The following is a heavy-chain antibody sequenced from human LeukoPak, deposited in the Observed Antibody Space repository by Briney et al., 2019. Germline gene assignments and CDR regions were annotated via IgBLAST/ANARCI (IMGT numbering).Heavy chain of an antibody. CDR3: AKDRQILTYGPGCFDP. CDR2: IRYDGGDE. CDR1: GFTFSSYW. D-gene: IGHD3-9*01. V-gene: IGHV3-30*02. Sequence: GGSLRLSCAASGFTFSSYWMHWVRQAPGKGLEWVAFIRYDGGDEYYADSVKGRFTISRDNSKNTLYLQMNSLRPEDTAVYYCAKDRQILTYGPGCFDPWGQGTLVTVSS. J-gene: IGHJ5*02.